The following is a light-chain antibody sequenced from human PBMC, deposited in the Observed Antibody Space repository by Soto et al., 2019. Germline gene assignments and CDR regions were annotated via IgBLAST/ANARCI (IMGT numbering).Light chain of an antibody. CDR3: ISFASSNTWV. CDR1: SSDVGAYNY. J-gene: IGLJ3*02. Sequence: QSALTQPPSASGSPGQSVTISCTGTSSDVGAYNYVSWYQQHAGKAPKLVIYEVTKRPSGVPDRFSGSKSANTASLTVSGLQAYDEADYYCISFASSNTWVFGGGTKVTVL. CDR2: EVT. V-gene: IGLV2-8*01.